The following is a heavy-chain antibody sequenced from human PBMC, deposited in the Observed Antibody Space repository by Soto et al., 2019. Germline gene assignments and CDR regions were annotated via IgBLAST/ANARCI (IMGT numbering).Heavy chain of an antibody. CDR2: IYWDDDK. J-gene: IGHJ4*02. CDR1: GFSLSTSAVG. Sequence: QITLKESGPPLVKPTQTLTLTCTFSGFSLSTSAVGVGWIRQPPGKALEWLTVIYWDDDKRSSPSLRSRPTITKDTSKNQVVLTMTNMAPVDTATYYCARRHRDSAGLFDYWGQGTLVTVSS. V-gene: IGHV2-5*02. CDR3: ARRHRDSAGLFDY.